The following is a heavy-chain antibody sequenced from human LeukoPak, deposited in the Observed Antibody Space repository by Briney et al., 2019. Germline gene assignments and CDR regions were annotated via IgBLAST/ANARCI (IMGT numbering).Heavy chain of an antibody. V-gene: IGHV4-59*01. CDR2: IYYSGST. Sequence: SETLSLTCTVSGGSISSYYWSWIRQPPGKGLEWIGYIYYSGSTNYNPSLKSRVTISVDTSKNQFSLKLSSVTAADTAVYYCARGFGVVTAISNYYYMDVWGEGTTVTVSS. D-gene: IGHD2-21*02. CDR1: GGSISSYY. CDR3: ARGFGVVTAISNYYYMDV. J-gene: IGHJ6*03.